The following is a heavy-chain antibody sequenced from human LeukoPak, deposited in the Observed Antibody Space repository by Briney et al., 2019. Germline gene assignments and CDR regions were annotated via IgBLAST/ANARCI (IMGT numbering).Heavy chain of an antibody. V-gene: IGHV4-39*01. CDR2: ISYSGST. Sequence: PSETLSLTCTVSGGSISSRSYFWGWIRQPPGKGLEWIGSISYSGSTYYNPSLRSRVTIFVDTSKNQFSLKLSSVTAADTAVYYCARLQRDSGSYPGFDYWGKGTLVTVSS. J-gene: IGHJ4*02. CDR3: ARLQRDSGSYPGFDY. CDR1: GGSISSRSYF. D-gene: IGHD1-26*01.